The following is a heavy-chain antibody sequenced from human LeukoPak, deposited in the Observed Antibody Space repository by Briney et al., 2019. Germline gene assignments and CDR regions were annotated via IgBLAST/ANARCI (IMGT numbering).Heavy chain of an antibody. J-gene: IGHJ4*02. Sequence: GGSLRLPCAASGLTFSIYAMRWVRQAPGKGLVRVSGISGSGGTAYYADSVKGRFTISRENSKNTVYLKVNSLRAEDTALYYCAKDVRPYDRTTIDYWGQGTLVTVSS. CDR3: AKDVRPYDRTTIDY. V-gene: IGHV3-23*01. CDR2: ISGSGGTA. D-gene: IGHD3-22*01. CDR1: GLTFSIYA.